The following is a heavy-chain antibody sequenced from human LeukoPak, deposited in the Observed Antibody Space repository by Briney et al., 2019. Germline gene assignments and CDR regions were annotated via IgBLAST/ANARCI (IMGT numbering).Heavy chain of an antibody. CDR1: GGSISSYY. J-gene: IGHJ4*02. Sequence: SETLSLTCTVSGGSISSYYWSWIQQPPGKGLEWIGYIYYSGSTNYNPSLKSRVTISVDTSKNQFSLKLSSVTAADTAVYYCARGQTWSHYDWSGYYLDWGQGTLVTVSS. CDR3: ARGQTWSHYDWSGYYLD. V-gene: IGHV4-59*12. D-gene: IGHD3-22*01. CDR2: IYYSGST.